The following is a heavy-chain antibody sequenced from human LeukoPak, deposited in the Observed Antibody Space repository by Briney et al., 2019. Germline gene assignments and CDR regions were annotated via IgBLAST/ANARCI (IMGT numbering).Heavy chain of an antibody. Sequence: ASVKVSCKASGYTFTSYYMHWVRQAPGQGLEWMGIINPSGGSTSYARKFQGRVTMTRDTSTSTVYMELSSLRSEDTAVYYCARSHTPMRYRDGYNCWGQGTLVTVSS. CDR2: INPSGGST. CDR3: ARSHTPMRYRDGYNC. CDR1: GYTFTSYY. D-gene: IGHD5-24*01. V-gene: IGHV1-46*01. J-gene: IGHJ4*02.